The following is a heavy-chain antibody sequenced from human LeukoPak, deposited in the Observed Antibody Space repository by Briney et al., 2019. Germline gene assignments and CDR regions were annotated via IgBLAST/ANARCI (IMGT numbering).Heavy chain of an antibody. D-gene: IGHD2-2*01. CDR1: EFTFSSYG. CDR3: AKERGSTTHFDF. V-gene: IGHV3-30*18. CDR2: ISYDGHT. J-gene: IGHJ4*02. Sequence: TGRSLRLSCAASEFTFSSYGMHWVRQAPGKGLEWVTVISYDGHTNYVDSVKGRFTISRDNSKNTLYLQMNGLRDEDTAVYYCAKERGSTTHFDFWGQGTLVTVSS.